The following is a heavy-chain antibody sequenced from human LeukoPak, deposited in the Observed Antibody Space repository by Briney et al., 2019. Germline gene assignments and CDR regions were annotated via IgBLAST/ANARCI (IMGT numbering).Heavy chain of an antibody. J-gene: IGHJ4*02. CDR1: GYTFTSYY. CDR2: IDPSGGST. V-gene: IGHV1-46*01. CDR3: VSSGTYRPEFVQ. Sequence: GASVKVSCKSSGYTFTSYYMHWVRQAPGQGLEWMGIIDPSGGSTSYAQKFQGRVTMTRDTSTSTLSMELSSLRSEDTAVYCCVSSGTYRPEFVQWGQGTLVTVSS. D-gene: IGHD1-26*01.